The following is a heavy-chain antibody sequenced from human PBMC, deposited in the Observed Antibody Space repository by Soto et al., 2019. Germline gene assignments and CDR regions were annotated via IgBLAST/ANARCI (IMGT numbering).Heavy chain of an antibody. D-gene: IGHD1-26*01. V-gene: IGHV3-9*01. CDR1: GLTFDDYA. J-gene: IGHJ6*02. CDR2: ISWNSGSI. CDR3: AKDISGRGSFYYYYGLDV. Sequence: EVQLVESGGGLVQPGRSLRLSCEASGLTFDDYAMHWVRQAPGKGLGWVLGISWNSGSIGYADSVKARFTISRDNAKHSLYLQMNSLRAEDTAFYYCAKDISGRGSFYYYYGLDVWGQGTSVTVSS.